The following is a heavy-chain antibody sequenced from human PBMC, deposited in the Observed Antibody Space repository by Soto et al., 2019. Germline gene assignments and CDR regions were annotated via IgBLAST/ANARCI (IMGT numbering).Heavy chain of an antibody. CDR1: GFTFSSYA. V-gene: IGHV3-30-3*01. CDR3: ASTLDV. Sequence: QVQLVESGGGVVQPGRSLRLSCAASGFTFSSYAMHWVRQAPGKGLEWVAVISYDGSNKYYADSVKGRFTISRDNSKNTLYLQMNSLRADDTAVYYCASTLDVWGQGTKVTVSS. CDR2: ISYDGSNK. J-gene: IGHJ6*02.